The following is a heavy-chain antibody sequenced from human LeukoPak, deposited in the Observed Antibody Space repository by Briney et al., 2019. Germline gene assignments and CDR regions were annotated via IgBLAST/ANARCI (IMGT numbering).Heavy chain of an antibody. CDR2: FHPEDGET. CDR3: AADRLCTSTTCFGNWFDP. Sequence: ASVKVSCKVSGYTLNELSMHWVRQSPGKGLEWMGSFHPEDGETIYAQKFQGRVTMTEDTSTDTAYIELSSLKSEDTAVYYCAADRLCTSTTCFGNWFDPWGQGTLVTVSS. D-gene: IGHD2-2*01. CDR1: GYTLNELS. J-gene: IGHJ5*02. V-gene: IGHV1-24*01.